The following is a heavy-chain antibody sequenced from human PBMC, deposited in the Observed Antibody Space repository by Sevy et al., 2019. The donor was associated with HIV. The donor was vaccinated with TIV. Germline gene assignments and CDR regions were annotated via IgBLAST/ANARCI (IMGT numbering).Heavy chain of an antibody. CDR2: ISSSSSYI. CDR3: ASRNGYSSSWYLDY. Sequence: GGSLRLSCAASGFTFSSYSMNWVRQAPGKGLGWVSSISSSSSYIYYADSVKGRFTISRDNAKNSLYLQMNSLRAEDTAVYYCASRNGYSSSWYLDYWGQGTLVTVSS. J-gene: IGHJ4*02. D-gene: IGHD6-13*01. V-gene: IGHV3-21*01. CDR1: GFTFSSYS.